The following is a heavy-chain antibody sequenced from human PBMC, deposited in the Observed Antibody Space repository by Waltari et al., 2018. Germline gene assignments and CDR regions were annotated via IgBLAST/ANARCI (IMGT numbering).Heavy chain of an antibody. CDR1: GFTFSGYW. CDR2: INVDGRNT. J-gene: IGHJ4*02. V-gene: IGHV3-74*01. CDR3: VRGGGTYGDWDY. D-gene: IGHD4-17*01. Sequence: EVPLVESGGGLVQPGGSLRLSCAASGFTFSGYWMHWVRQAPGKGLVWGYRINVDGRNTNSADSVKGRFTISRDNAKNTLYLQMNSLRAEDTAVYYCVRGGGTYGDWDYWGLGTLVTVSS.